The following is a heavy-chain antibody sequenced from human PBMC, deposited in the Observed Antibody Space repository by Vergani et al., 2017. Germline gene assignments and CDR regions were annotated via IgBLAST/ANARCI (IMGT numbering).Heavy chain of an antibody. J-gene: IGHJ1*01. CDR3: ARYSGGDSEYFQH. CDR2: IYYSGFT. V-gene: IGHV4-30-4*01. Sequence: QLQESGPGLVKPSATLSLTCTVSGGSISSDNYYWSWIRQPPGKGLEWIGYIYYSGFTYYNPSLKSRVSISVDTSKNQFSLKLSSVTAADTAVYYCARYSGGDSEYFQHWGQGTLVTVSS. D-gene: IGHD1-26*01. CDR1: GGSISSDNYY.